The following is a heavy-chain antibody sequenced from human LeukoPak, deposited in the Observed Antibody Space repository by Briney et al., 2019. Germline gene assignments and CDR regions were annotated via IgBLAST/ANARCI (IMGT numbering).Heavy chain of an antibody. J-gene: IGHJ4*02. D-gene: IGHD4-4*01. CDR1: GFTFSDYY. CDR3: ARALGYSNYLFDY. CDR2: ISSSGSTI. Sequence: GGSLRLSCAASGFTFSDYYMSWISQAPGKGLEWVSYISSSGSTIYYADSVKGRFTISRDNAKNSLYLQMNSLRAEDTAVYYCARALGYSNYLFDYWGQGTLVTVSS. V-gene: IGHV3-11*01.